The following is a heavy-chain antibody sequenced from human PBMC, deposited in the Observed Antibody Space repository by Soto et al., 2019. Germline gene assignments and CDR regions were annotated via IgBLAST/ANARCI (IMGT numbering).Heavy chain of an antibody. J-gene: IGHJ4*02. CDR3: VRDSLKWSFDH. V-gene: IGHV3-72*01. CDR1: GFRPSDYF. D-gene: IGHD2-15*01. CDR2: IKNKAEKDIK. Sequence: EVHLVESGGGLVQPGGSLRLSCVASGFRPSDYFMDWVRQAPGKGPECVARIKNKAEKDIKEYAASAKGRFIVSRDDSXXXXXXXXXXXXTXDXXXXXCVRDSLKWSFDHWGQGALVTVSS.